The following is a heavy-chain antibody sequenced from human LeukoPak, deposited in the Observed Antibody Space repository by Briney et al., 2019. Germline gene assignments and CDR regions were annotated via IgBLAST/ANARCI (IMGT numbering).Heavy chain of an antibody. J-gene: IGHJ6*03. Sequence: SVKVSCKASGGTFCSYAISWVRQAPGHGLEWMGGIIPIFGTANYAQKFQRRVTITADKSTSTAYMELSSLRSEDTAVYYCARGIYSYGPYYYYYYMDVWGKGATVTVSS. CDR3: ARGIYSYGPYYYYYYMDV. CDR1: GGTFCSYA. CDR2: IIPIFGTA. V-gene: IGHV1-69*06. D-gene: IGHD5-18*01.